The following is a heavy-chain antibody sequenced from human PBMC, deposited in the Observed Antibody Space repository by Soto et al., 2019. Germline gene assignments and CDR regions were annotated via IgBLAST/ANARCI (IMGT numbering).Heavy chain of an antibody. CDR1: DFIFSNYA. J-gene: IGHJ4*02. D-gene: IGHD6-19*01. CDR3: GKLFSACYSQGFDY. V-gene: IGHV3-23*01. CDR2: ISPSGRTT. Sequence: EVQLLESGGGLVQPGESLRLSCAASDFIFSNYAMSWVRQSPGKGLQWVSVISPSGRTTYYADSVEGRFTISRDNSKKNLFLQMNGFRAEDTAVYYCGKLFSACYSQGFDYWGQGTLVTVSS.